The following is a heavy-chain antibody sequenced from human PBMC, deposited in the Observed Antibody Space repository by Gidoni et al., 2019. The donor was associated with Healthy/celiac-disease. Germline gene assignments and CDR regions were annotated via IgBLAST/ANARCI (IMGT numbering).Heavy chain of an antibody. D-gene: IGHD3-10*01. J-gene: IGHJ4*02. CDR2: IYYSGST. CDR3: ATRRCGEQVYYFDY. V-gene: IGHV4-39*01. CDR1: GGSISRSSYY. Sequence: QLQLQESGPGLVTPSETLSLTCTVPGGSISRSSYYWGWIRQPPGKGLEWIGSIYYSGSTYYNPSLKSRVTISVDTSKNQFSLKLSSVTAADTAVYYCATRRCGEQVYYFDYWGQGTLVTVSS.